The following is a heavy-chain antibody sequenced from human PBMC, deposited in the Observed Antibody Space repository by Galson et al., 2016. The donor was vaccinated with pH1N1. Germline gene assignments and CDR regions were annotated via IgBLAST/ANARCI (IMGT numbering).Heavy chain of an antibody. CDR3: ARHAAMDPPVVFYRWDV. Sequence: QSGAEVKQPGESLKISCTGSDNSFSTSWIGWVRQLPGKGLEWMGIIYVGDSDTRYTPSFQSRVTISADTSIRTAYLQWSSLKASDTAIYFCARHAAMDPPVVFYRWDVWGNGTTVTVSS. J-gene: IGHJ6*04. CDR2: IYVGDSDT. CDR1: DNSFSTSW. V-gene: IGHV5-51*01. D-gene: IGHD5-18*01.